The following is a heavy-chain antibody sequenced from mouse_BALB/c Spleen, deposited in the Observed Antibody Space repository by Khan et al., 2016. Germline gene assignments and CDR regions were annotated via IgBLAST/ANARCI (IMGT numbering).Heavy chain of an antibody. CDR1: GYTFTTAG. CDR2: INTHSGVP. V-gene: IGHV9-4*02. CDR3: ARRGGSINYGSFDY. Sequence: QIQLVQSGPELKKPGETVRISCKASGYTFTTAGMQWVQKMPGKGLKWIGWINTHSGVPEYAEDLKGRFAFSLETSASTAYLQISNLKNEDTATYFWARRGGSINYGSFDYWGQGTTLTVSS. D-gene: IGHD2-1*01. J-gene: IGHJ2*01.